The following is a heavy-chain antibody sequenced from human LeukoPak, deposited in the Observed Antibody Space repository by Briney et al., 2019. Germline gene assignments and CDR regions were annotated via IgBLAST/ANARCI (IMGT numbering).Heavy chain of an antibody. CDR2: IKYYGSEK. CDR3: ASALPADHFDH. J-gene: IGHJ4*02. V-gene: IGHV3-7*01. Sequence: GGSLRLSCVASGFTFSSYWMSWVRQAPGKGLEWVANIKYYGSEKYYVDSVRGRFTISRDNAKNSLYLQMNSLRAEDTAVYYCASALPADHFDHWGQGTLVTVSS. CDR1: GFTFSSYW.